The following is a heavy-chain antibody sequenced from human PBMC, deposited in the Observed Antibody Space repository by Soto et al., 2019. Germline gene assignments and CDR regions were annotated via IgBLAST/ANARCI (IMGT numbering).Heavy chain of an antibody. Sequence: SGGSLRLSCTASGCTFGDYAMSWVRQAPGEGLEWVGFIRSQVFGGTAEHAASVKGRFTISRDDSKGIAYLQMNSLKTEDTAVYFCTRAGCGGDSYPPRLYDYCGQGSLLTVSS. CDR2: IRSQVFGGTA. CDR1: GCTFGDYA. V-gene: IGHV3-49*04. CDR3: TRAGCGGDSYPPRLYDY. J-gene: IGHJ4*02. D-gene: IGHD2-21*02.